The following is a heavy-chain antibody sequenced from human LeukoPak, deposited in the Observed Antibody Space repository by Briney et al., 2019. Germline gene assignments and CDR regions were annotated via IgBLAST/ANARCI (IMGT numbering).Heavy chain of an antibody. CDR3: ARGVGWELQGFDY. D-gene: IGHD1-26*01. Sequence: GGSLRLSCAASGFTFSSYSMNWVRQAPGKGLEWVSSISSSSSYIYYADSVKGRFTISRDNAKNSLDLQMNSLRAEDTAVYYCARGVGWELQGFDYWGQGTLVTVSS. J-gene: IGHJ4*02. V-gene: IGHV3-21*01. CDR1: GFTFSSYS. CDR2: ISSSSSYI.